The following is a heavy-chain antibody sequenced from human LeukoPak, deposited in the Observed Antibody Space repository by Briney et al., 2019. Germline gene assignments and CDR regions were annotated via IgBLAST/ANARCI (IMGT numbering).Heavy chain of an antibody. D-gene: IGHD5-12*01. CDR2: ISGSGGST. J-gene: IGHJ4*02. V-gene: IGHV3-23*01. Sequence: GGSLRLSCAASGFTFSSYAMSWVRQAPGKGLEWVSAISGSGGSTYYADSVKGRFTISRDNSKNTLYLQMNSLRAEDTAVYYCARGLGWRRYFDYWGQGTLVTVSS. CDR1: GFTFSSYA. CDR3: ARGLGWRRYFDY.